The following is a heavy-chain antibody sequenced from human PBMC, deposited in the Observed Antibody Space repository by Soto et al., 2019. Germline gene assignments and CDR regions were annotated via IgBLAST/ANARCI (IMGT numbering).Heavy chain of an antibody. CDR1: GGSVSRGDYY. V-gene: IGHV4-30-4*01. J-gene: IGHJ4*02. Sequence: QVQLQESGPGLVKPSQTLSLTCSVSGGSVSRGDYYWTWIRQPPGKGLEWIGYIYYSGTTYYNPSVRSRLNMSVDASKNRCSLKLNSVTAADTAVYYCARGRGDRLYNWSLDFWGQGILVTVSS. CDR3: ARGRGDRLYNWSLDF. D-gene: IGHD1-20*01. CDR2: IYYSGTT.